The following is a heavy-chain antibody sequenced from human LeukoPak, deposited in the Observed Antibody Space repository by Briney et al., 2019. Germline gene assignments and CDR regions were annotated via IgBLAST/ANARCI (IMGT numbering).Heavy chain of an antibody. CDR2: INSDGSST. CDR3: ARGNIGMNY. D-gene: IGHD2/OR15-2a*01. V-gene: IGHV3-74*01. CDR1: GFTFSSYA. Sequence: GGSLRLSCAASGFTFSSYAMSWVRQAPGKGLVWVSRINSDGSSTSYADSAKGRFTISRDNAKNTLYLQMNSLRAEDTAVYYCARGNIGMNYWGQGTLVTVSS. J-gene: IGHJ4*02.